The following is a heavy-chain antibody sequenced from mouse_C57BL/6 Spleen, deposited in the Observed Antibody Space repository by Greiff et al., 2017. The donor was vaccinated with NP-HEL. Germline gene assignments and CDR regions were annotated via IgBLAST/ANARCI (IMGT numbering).Heavy chain of an antibody. J-gene: IGHJ4*01. D-gene: IGHD2-1*01. CDR1: GSTFTGYW. CDR2: ILPGSGST. Sequence: VQLQQSGAELMKPGASVKLSCKATGSTFTGYWIEWVKQRPGHGLEWIGEILPGSGSTNYNEKFKGKATFTADTSSNTAYMQLSSLTTEDSAIYYCARSPAYGNYYVTAMDYWGQGTSVTVSS. V-gene: IGHV1-9*01. CDR3: ARSPAYGNYYVTAMDY.